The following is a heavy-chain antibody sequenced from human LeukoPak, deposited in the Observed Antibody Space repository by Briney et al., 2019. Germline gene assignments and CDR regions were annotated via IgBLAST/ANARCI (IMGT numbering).Heavy chain of an antibody. CDR2: IYYSGST. CDR1: GGSISSYY. V-gene: IGHV4-59*08. D-gene: IGHD6-6*01. Sequence: PSETLSLTCTVSGGSISSYYWSWIRQPPGKGPEWIGYIYYSGSTNYNPSLKSRVTISVDTSKNQFSLKLSSVTAADTAVYYCARQLGPRRPGDYWGQGTLVTVSS. J-gene: IGHJ4*02. CDR3: ARQLGPRRPGDY.